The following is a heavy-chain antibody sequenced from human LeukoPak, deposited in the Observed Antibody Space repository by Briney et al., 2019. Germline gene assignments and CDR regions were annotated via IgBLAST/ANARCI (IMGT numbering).Heavy chain of an antibody. D-gene: IGHD3-22*01. CDR3: ARDSSGSPSNY. V-gene: IGHV4-39*07. CDR1: GDSISSDSDY. J-gene: IGHJ4*02. Sequence: SETLSLTCTVSGDSISSDSDYWGWIRQPPGRGLECIGNIHYSGNTYYNPSLKSRVTISVDTSKNQFSLKLSSVTAADTAVYYCARDSSGSPSNYWGQGTLVTVSS. CDR2: IHYSGNT.